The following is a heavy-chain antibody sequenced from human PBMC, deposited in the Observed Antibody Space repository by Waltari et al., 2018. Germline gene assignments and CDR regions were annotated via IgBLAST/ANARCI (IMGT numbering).Heavy chain of an antibody. Sequence: EVQLVESGGGLVQPGGSVRLSCAASGFTCSTYSMNWVRQAPGKGLEWVSYISSSSSTIYYADSVKGRFTFSRDNAKNSLYLQMNSLRAEDTAVYYCARDNDYYFDYWGQGTLVTVSS. CDR3: ARDNDYYFDY. D-gene: IGHD2-21*02. J-gene: IGHJ4*02. V-gene: IGHV3-48*04. CDR2: ISSSSSTI. CDR1: GFTCSTYS.